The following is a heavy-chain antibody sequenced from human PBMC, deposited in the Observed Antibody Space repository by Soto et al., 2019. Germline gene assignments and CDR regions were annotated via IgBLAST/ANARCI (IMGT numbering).Heavy chain of an antibody. J-gene: IGHJ1*01. CDR3: ARDLEPYDSSGLVYFQH. Sequence: GASVKVSCKASGYTFTSYGISWVRQAPGQGLEWMGWISAYNGNTNYAQKLQGRVTMTTDTSTSTAYMELRSLRSDDTAVYYCARDLEPYDSSGLVYFQHWGQGTLVTVSS. D-gene: IGHD3-22*01. V-gene: IGHV1-18*01. CDR2: ISAYNGNT. CDR1: GYTFTSYG.